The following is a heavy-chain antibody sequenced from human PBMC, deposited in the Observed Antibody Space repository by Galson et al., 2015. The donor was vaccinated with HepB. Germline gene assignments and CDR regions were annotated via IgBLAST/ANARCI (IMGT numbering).Heavy chain of an antibody. CDR3: TRYRIVGATVDY. J-gene: IGHJ4*02. D-gene: IGHD1-26*01. Sequence: LRLSCAASGFTFGDYAMSWFRPAPGKGLEWVGFIRSKAYGGTTEYAASVKGRFTISRDDSKSIAYLQMNSLKTEDTAVYYCTRYRIVGATVDYWGQGTLVTVSS. CDR2: IRSKAYGGTT. V-gene: IGHV3-49*03. CDR1: GFTFGDYA.